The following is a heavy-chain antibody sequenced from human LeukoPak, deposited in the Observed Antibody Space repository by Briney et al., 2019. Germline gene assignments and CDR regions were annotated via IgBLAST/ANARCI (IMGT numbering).Heavy chain of an antibody. CDR3: ARLMPRPQDAFDI. Sequence: SETLSLTRTVSGGSINRHYWTWIRQPPGKGLEWVGYLHYSGSTNYNPSLESRVTISVDTSKNQFSLKLNSVTAADTAVYHCARLMPRPQDAFDIWGQATMVTVSS. CDR1: GGSINRHY. V-gene: IGHV4-59*08. J-gene: IGHJ3*02. D-gene: IGHD2-2*01. CDR2: LHYSGST.